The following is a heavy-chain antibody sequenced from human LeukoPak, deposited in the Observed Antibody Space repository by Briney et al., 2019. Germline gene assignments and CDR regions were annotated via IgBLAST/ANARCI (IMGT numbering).Heavy chain of an antibody. CDR1: GFTFDDYG. J-gene: IGHJ6*03. CDR2: IKWNGDRT. D-gene: IGHD2-2*01. Sequence: SGGSLRLSCAASGFTFDDYGMNWVRQVPGKGLEWVSGIKWNGDRTSYADSVKGRFTISRDNAKNSLYLQMNGLRAEDTALYYCARDEGIVVVPVDRPGDHYMDVWGKGTTVAVSS. V-gene: IGHV3-20*04. CDR3: ARDEGIVVVPVDRPGDHYMDV.